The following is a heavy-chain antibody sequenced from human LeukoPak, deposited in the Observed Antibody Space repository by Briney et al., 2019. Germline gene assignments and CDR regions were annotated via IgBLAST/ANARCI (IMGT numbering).Heavy chain of an antibody. CDR2: IYHSGST. V-gene: IGHV4-39*07. J-gene: IGHJ4*02. CDR1: GGSISSSSYY. D-gene: IGHD6-6*01. CDR3: ARKSIAARWSAYYFDY. Sequence: SETLSLTCTVSGGSISSSSYYWGWIRQPPGKGLEWIGSIYHSGSTYYNPSLKSRVTISVDTSKNQFSLKLSSVTAADTAVYYCARKSIAARWSAYYFDYWGQGTLVTVSS.